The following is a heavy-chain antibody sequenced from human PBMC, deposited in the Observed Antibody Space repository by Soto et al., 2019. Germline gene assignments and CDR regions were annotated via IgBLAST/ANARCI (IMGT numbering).Heavy chain of an antibody. CDR3: ARDIVVVPAAISYYYYGMDV. Sequence: QVQLVQSGAEVKKPGSSVKVSCKASGGTFSSYAISWVRQAPGQGLEWIGGIIHIFGTANYAQKRQGRVTITADESTSTAYMELSSLRSEDTAVYYCARDIVVVPAAISYYYYGMDVWGQGTTVTVSS. D-gene: IGHD2-2*01. V-gene: IGHV1-69*01. CDR2: IIHIFGTA. CDR1: GGTFSSYA. J-gene: IGHJ6*02.